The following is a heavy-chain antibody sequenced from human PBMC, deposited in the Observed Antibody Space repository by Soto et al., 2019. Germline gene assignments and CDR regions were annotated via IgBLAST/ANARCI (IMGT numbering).Heavy chain of an antibody. Sequence: ASVKVSCKASGYTFSNYGISWVRQAPGQGLERMGWISGNNGNTNYAQNVQGRVTITTDTPTSTAYMDVSSLRSEDTAVYYCAGAAYYYYSSGYYPGDYWGQGSLVTVSS. J-gene: IGHJ4*02. CDR2: ISGNNGNT. V-gene: IGHV1-18*01. D-gene: IGHD3-22*01. CDR3: AGAAYYYYSSGYYPGDY. CDR1: GYTFSNYG.